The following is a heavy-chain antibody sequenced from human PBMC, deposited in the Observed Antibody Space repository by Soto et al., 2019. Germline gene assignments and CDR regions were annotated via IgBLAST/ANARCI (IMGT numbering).Heavy chain of an antibody. CDR2: IYPGDSDT. V-gene: IGHV5-51*01. D-gene: IGHD4-4*01. CDR1: GYSFTSYW. Sequence: GVSLKISCKGSGYSFTSYWIGWVRQMPGKGLEWMGIIYPGDSDTRYSPSFQGQVTISADKSISTAYLQWSSLKASDTAMYYCARQKVTTTPHYYGMDVWGQGTTVTVSS. CDR3: ARQKVTTTPHYYGMDV. J-gene: IGHJ6*02.